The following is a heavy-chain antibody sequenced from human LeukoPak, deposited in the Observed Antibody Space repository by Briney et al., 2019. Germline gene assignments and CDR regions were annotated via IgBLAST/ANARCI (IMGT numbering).Heavy chain of an antibody. V-gene: IGHV3-7*01. Sequence: GGSLRLSCAASGFTFSSYWMSWVRQAPGKGLEWVANIKQDGSEKYYVDSVKGRFTISRDNAKNSLYPQMNSLRAEDTAVYYCARARKGVVYLHYYYMDVWGKGTTVTVSS. J-gene: IGHJ6*03. D-gene: IGHD2-2*01. CDR2: IKQDGSEK. CDR1: GFTFSSYW. CDR3: ARARKGVVYLHYYYMDV.